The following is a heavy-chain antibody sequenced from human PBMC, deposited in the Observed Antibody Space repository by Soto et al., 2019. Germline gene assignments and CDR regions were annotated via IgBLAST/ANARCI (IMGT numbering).Heavy chain of an antibody. D-gene: IGHD6-19*01. CDR2: IKEDGSEK. Sequence: ESGGGLVQPGGSLRLSCAASRFTFRNYYMSWVRQAPGKGLEWVANIKEDGSEKHYVDSVKGRFTISRDNAKNSLYLQMNSLRAEDTAVYYCARDLSGWYGNFFSYYYMDVWGKGTTVTVSS. J-gene: IGHJ6*03. V-gene: IGHV3-7*01. CDR1: RFTFRNYY. CDR3: ARDLSGWYGNFFSYYYMDV.